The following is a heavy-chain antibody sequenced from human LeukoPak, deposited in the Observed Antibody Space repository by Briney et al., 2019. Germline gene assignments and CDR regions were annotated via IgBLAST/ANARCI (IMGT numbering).Heavy chain of an antibody. CDR2: ISSSGKNI. J-gene: IGHJ4*02. CDR3: ARLRGPTRD. D-gene: IGHD5-12*01. CDR1: VFTFNDYY. Sequence: PGGSLRLSCASSVFTFNDYYMSWIRQAPGKALEGVSYISSSGKNIYYTDAVKRRLNISRDNDKNSLHLQMNTLSSEHGPVLYCARLRGPTRDWGRGTLVSVS. V-gene: IGHV3-11*04.